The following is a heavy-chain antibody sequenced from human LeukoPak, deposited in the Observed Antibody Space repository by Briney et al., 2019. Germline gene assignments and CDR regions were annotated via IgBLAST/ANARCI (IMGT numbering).Heavy chain of an antibody. CDR2: ISYDGSNK. D-gene: IGHD5-12*01. J-gene: IGHJ4*02. V-gene: IGHV3-30-3*01. Sequence: PGRSLRLSCAASGFTFSSYDMHWVRQAPGKGLEWVAVISYDGSNKYYADSVKGRFTISRDNSKNTLYLQMNSLRAEDAAVYYCARLSSSGYVTLPYWGQGSLVTVSS. CDR3: ARLSSSGYVTLPY. CDR1: GFTFSSYD.